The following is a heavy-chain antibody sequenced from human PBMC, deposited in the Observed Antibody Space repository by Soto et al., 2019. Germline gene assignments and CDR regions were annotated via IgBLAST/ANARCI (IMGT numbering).Heavy chain of an antibody. V-gene: IGHV3-30-3*01. D-gene: IGHD1-26*01. CDR3: ARELGATSVGGY. Sequence: GGSLRLSCAASGFTFSSYAMHWVRQAPGKGLEWVAVISYDGSNKYYADSVKGRFTISRDNSKNTLYLQMNSLRAEDTAVYYCARELGATSVGGYWGQGTLVTVSS. CDR1: GFTFSSYA. J-gene: IGHJ4*02. CDR2: ISYDGSNK.